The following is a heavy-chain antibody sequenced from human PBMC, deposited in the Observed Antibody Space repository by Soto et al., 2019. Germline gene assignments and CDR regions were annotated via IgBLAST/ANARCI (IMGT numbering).Heavy chain of an antibody. J-gene: IGHJ4*02. V-gene: IGHV3-23*01. CDR3: ANDRMSTAIVDY. CDR2: ISGPGGST. Sequence: EVQLLESGGGLVQPGGSLRLSCAASGFTFGSYGMSWVRQAPGKGLEWVSAISGPGGSTYYADSVKGRFTISRDNSKNTLFLQMHTLSAEATAMYFCANDRMSTAIVDYWGQGTLVTVCS. D-gene: IGHD5-18*01. CDR1: GFTFGSYG.